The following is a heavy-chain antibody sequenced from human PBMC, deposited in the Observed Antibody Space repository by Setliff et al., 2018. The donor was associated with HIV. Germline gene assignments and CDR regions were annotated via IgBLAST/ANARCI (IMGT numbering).Heavy chain of an antibody. Sequence: PSETLSLTCTVSGASIGRRSDCWGWIRQPPGKGLEWIGSFYYSWNTYYNPSLKSRVTISVDTSKSQFSLKLSSVTAADTAVYYCARLMHYYDSFWVLWRENYFDSWGRGTLVTVSS. D-gene: IGHD3-22*01. CDR3: ARLMHYYDSFWVLWRENYFDS. V-gene: IGHV4-39*01. J-gene: IGHJ4*01. CDR2: FYYSWNT. CDR1: GASIGRRSDC.